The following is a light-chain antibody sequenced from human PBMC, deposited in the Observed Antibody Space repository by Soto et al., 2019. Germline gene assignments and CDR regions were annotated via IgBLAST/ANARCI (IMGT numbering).Light chain of an antibody. CDR2: EVS. Sequence: QSVLTQPASVSGSPGQSITISCTGTSSDVGGYNYVSWYQQHPGKAPKLMIYEVSNRPSGVSNRFYGSKSGNTASLTISGLQAEDEADYYCSSYTRSRTYVLGTGTKVTVL. CDR1: SSDVGGYNY. J-gene: IGLJ1*01. CDR3: SSYTRSRTYV. V-gene: IGLV2-14*01.